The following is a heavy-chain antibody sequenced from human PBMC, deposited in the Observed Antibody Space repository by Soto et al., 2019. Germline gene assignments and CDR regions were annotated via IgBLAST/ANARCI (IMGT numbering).Heavy chain of an antibody. Sequence: PGGSLRLSCAASGFTFSSYGMHWVRQAPGKGLEWVAVIWYDGSNKYYADSVKGRFTISRDNSKNTLYLQMNSLRAEDTAVYYCARDLSNYAVDYWGQGTLVTVSS. CDR2: IWYDGSNK. V-gene: IGHV3-33*01. CDR1: GFTFSSYG. CDR3: ARDLSNYAVDY. J-gene: IGHJ4*02. D-gene: IGHD4-4*01.